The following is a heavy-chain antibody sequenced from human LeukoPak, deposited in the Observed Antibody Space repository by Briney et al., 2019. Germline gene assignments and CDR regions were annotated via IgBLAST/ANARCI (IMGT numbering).Heavy chain of an antibody. D-gene: IGHD6-6*01. J-gene: IGHJ4*02. CDR1: GYTFTGYL. CDR3: AREGSMAARPLDY. V-gene: IGHV1-2*02. CDR2: INPNSGGT. Sequence: ASVKVSCKASGYTFTGYLMHWVRQAPGQGLEWMGWINPNSGGTNYAQKFQGRVTMTRDTSISTTYMELSRLRSDDTAVYYCAREGSMAARPLDYWGQGTLVTVSS.